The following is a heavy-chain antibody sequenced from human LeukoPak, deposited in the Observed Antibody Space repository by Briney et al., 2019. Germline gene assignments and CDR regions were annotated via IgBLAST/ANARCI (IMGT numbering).Heavy chain of an antibody. Sequence: GGSLRLSCAASGFTLSSYAMHWVRQAPGKGLEWVALVSYDGNKKYYAASVNGRFTISRDNSKNTLYLEMNSLRAEDTAVYYCARAIVLITHFDYWGQGTLVTVSS. CDR3: ARAIVLITHFDY. CDR1: GFTLSSYA. CDR2: VSYDGNKK. D-gene: IGHD3-22*01. V-gene: IGHV3-30-3*01. J-gene: IGHJ4*02.